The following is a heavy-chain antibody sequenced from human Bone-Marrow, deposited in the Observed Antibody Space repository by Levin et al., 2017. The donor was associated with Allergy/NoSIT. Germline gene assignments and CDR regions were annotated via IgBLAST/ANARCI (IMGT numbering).Heavy chain of an antibody. J-gene: IGHJ4*02. Sequence: RGESLKISCAASGFRFSDYYVNWIRQAPGKGLEWVAFISTTGNTIYYADSVKGRFTLSRDNAENSLYLQMNSLSAEDTAIYYCARPRVRSGSYQALDLWGQGTPVTVSS. CDR3: ARPRVRSGSYQALDL. CDR1: GFRFSDYY. D-gene: IGHD3-10*01. V-gene: IGHV3-11*01. CDR2: ISTTGNTI.